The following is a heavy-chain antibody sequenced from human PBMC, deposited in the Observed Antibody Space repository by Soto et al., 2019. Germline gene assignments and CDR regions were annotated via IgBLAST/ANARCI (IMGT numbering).Heavy chain of an antibody. Sequence: QVQLQESGPGLVKPSQTLSLTCTVSGGSISSGDYFWSWIRKHPGKGLEWIGYIYYTGSTQNNQDLKSGLTISIDTSKKPYCLRLNSVTAADAAVYYFAREAIIRASRYMDVWGQGTTVTVSS. CDR2: IYYTGST. CDR3: AREAIIRASRYMDV. J-gene: IGHJ6*02. V-gene: IGHV4-31*03. CDR1: GGSISSGDYF.